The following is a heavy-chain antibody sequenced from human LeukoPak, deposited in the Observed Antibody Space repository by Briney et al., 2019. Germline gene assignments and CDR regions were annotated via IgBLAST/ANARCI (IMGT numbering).Heavy chain of an antibody. CDR3: ARDLYDYGDYFDAFDI. Sequence: SETLSLTCTVSGGSISSYYWSWIRQPPGKGLAWIGYIYYSGSTNYNPSLKSRVTISVDTSKNQFSLKLSSVTAADTAVYYCARDLYDYGDYFDAFDIWGQGTMVTVSS. CDR1: GGSISSYY. D-gene: IGHD4-17*01. CDR2: IYYSGST. J-gene: IGHJ3*02. V-gene: IGHV4-59*01.